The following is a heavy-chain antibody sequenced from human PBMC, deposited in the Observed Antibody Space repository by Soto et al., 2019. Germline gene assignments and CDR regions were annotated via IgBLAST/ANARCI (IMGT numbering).Heavy chain of an antibody. V-gene: IGHV3-23*01. CDR3: AKVRGTHYYDSSGSS. D-gene: IGHD3-22*01. CDR2: ISGSGGST. Sequence: GLSLRHSCAASGFTFSSYAMSWVRQAPGKGLEWVSAISGSGGSTYYADSVKGRFTISRDNSKNTLYLQMNSLRAEDTAVYYCAKVRGTHYYDSSGSSWGQGTLVTVSS. CDR1: GFTFSSYA. J-gene: IGHJ4*02.